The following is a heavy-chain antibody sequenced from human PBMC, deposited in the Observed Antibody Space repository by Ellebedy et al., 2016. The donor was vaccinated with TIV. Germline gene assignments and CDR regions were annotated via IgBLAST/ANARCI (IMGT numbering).Heavy chain of an antibody. V-gene: IGHV1-3*01. J-gene: IGHJ4*02. CDR1: GYTFTSYA. CDR2: IRGGNGNT. CDR3: ARGYCRDGSCNDESY. Sequence: ASVKVSXXASGYTFTSYAMHWVRLAPGQRLEWMGWIRGGNGNTKYSQKFQDRLTLTRDTSATTVYMELSSLKSEDTAMYYCARGYCRDGSCNDESYWGQGTLVTVSS. D-gene: IGHD2-15*01.